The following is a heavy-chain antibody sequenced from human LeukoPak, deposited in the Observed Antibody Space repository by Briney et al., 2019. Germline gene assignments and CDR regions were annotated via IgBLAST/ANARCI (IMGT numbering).Heavy chain of an antibody. J-gene: IGHJ3*02. CDR3: ARASSGYYDDAFDI. CDR2: IYYSGST. CDR1: GGSISSGGYY. V-gene: IGHV4-31*03. D-gene: IGHD3-22*01. Sequence: PSETLSLTCTVSGGSISSGGYYWSWIRQHPGKGLEWIGSIYYSGSTYYNPSLKSRVTISVDTSKNQFSLKLSSVTAADTAVYYCARASSGYYDDAFDIWGQGTMVTVSS.